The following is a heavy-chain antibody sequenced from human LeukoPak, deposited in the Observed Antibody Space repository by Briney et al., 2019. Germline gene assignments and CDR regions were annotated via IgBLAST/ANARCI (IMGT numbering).Heavy chain of an antibody. CDR2: IKQDGSEK. D-gene: IGHD3-10*01. Sequence: GGSLRLSCAASGFTFSSYWMSWVRQAPGKGLEWVANIKQDGSEKYYVDSVKGRFTISRDNAKNSLYLQMNSLRAEDTAVYYCARESLLWFGEPYDAFDIWGQGTMVTVSS. CDR1: GFTFSSYW. CDR3: ARESLLWFGEPYDAFDI. V-gene: IGHV3-7*01. J-gene: IGHJ3*02.